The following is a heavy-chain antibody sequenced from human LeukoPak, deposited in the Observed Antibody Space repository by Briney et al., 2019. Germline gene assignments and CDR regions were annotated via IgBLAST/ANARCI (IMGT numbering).Heavy chain of an antibody. CDR2: VSGDGDTT. CDR1: GLTFSNYA. V-gene: IGHV3-23*01. J-gene: IGHJ6*02. CDR3: AKRGNYYYGIDV. Sequence: GGSLRLSCAASGLTFSNYAMKWVRQAPGKGLEWVSTVSGDGDTTYYADSVKGRFTISRDNSRNTLYLQMNSLRAEDTAVYYCAKRGNYYYGIDVWGQGTTVTVSS.